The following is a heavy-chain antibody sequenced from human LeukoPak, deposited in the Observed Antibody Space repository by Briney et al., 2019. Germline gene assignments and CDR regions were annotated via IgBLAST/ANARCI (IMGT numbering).Heavy chain of an antibody. Sequence: GGSLRLSCAASGFTFSSYWMHWVRQPPGKGLVWVSRIKSDGSTNYADSVKGRFTISRDNAKNTVSLQMNSLRAEDTGVYYCARAPSEIGGYYPEYFRHWGKGTLVTVSS. D-gene: IGHD3-22*01. CDR1: GFTFSSYW. CDR3: ARAPSEIGGYYPEYFRH. J-gene: IGHJ1*01. V-gene: IGHV3-74*01. CDR2: IKSDGST.